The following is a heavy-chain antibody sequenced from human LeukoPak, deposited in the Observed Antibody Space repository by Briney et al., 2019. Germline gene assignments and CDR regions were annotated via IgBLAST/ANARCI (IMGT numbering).Heavy chain of an antibody. CDR3: ARDSDYDSSGYQLH. Sequence: PGGSLRLSCAASGFTFSSYWMSWVRQAPGKGLEWVANIKQDGSEKYYVDSVKGRFTISRDNAKNSLYLQMNGLRAEDTAVYYCARDSDYDSSGYQLHWGQGTLVTVSS. CDR1: GFTFSSYW. J-gene: IGHJ4*02. V-gene: IGHV3-7*01. D-gene: IGHD3-22*01. CDR2: IKQDGSEK.